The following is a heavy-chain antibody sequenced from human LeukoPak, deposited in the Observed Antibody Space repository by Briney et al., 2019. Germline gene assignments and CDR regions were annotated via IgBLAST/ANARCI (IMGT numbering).Heavy chain of an antibody. CDR3: ASNYGDYVNYFDY. CDR1: GGSISSGSYY. D-gene: IGHD4-17*01. Sequence: PSQTLSLTCTVSGGSISSGSYYWSWIRQPAGKGLEWIGRIYTSGSTNYNPSLKSRVTISVDTSKNQFSLKLSSVTAADTAVYYCASNYGDYVNYFDYWGQGTLVTVSS. CDR2: IYTSGST. V-gene: IGHV4-61*02. J-gene: IGHJ4*02.